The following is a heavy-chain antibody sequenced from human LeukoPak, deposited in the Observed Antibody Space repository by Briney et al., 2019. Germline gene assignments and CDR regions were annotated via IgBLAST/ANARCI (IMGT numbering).Heavy chain of an antibody. CDR3: ARGREAAAGTGNWFDP. CDR2: IIPIFGTA. Sequence: SVKVSCKASGGPFSSYAISWVRQAPGQGLEWMGGIIPIFGTANYAQKFQGRVTIAADESTSTAYMELSSLRSEDTAVYYCARGREAAAGTGNWFDPWGQGTLVTVSS. D-gene: IGHD6-13*01. CDR1: GGPFSSYA. V-gene: IGHV1-69*13. J-gene: IGHJ5*02.